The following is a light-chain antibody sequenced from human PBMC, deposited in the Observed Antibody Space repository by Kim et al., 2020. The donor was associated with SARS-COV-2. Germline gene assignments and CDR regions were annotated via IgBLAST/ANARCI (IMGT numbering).Light chain of an antibody. CDR1: NTNLCYEG. Sequence: ATSARPGTNTNLCYEGAAWLQPPQGHPPKLLLYRNNDRPSGISERLSASRSGNTASLTITGLQPEDEADYYCSAWDRSLKGWVFGGGTQLTVL. CDR3: SAWDRSLKGWV. V-gene: IGLV10-54*01. J-gene: IGLJ3*02. CDR2: RNN.